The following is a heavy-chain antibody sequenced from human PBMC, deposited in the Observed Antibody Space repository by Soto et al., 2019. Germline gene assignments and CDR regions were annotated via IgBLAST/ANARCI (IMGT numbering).Heavy chain of an antibody. J-gene: IGHJ6*02. Sequence: ASVKVSCKASGYTFTTHAMHWVRQAPGQSLEWMGWINGGTGQTKHSQRFQGRVNITRDTSASTAYMELSSLRSEDTAVYYCARGKVMEKNYHSYALDISGQGTTVTVSS. D-gene: IGHD1-1*01. V-gene: IGHV1-3*01. CDR2: INGGTGQT. CDR1: GYTFTTHA. CDR3: ARGKVMEKNYHSYALDI.